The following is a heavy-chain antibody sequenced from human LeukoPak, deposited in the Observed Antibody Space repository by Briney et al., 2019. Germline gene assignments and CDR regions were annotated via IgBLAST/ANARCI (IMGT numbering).Heavy chain of an antibody. Sequence: ASVKISCKASGYTFTSYGISWVRQAPGQGLEWMGWINPNSGGTNYAQKFQGRVTMTRDTSISTAYMELSRLRSDDTAVYYCARDPGVGDYYFDYWGQGTLVTVSS. CDR1: GYTFTSYG. D-gene: IGHD1-26*01. CDR2: INPNSGGT. J-gene: IGHJ4*02. V-gene: IGHV1-2*02. CDR3: ARDPGVGDYYFDY.